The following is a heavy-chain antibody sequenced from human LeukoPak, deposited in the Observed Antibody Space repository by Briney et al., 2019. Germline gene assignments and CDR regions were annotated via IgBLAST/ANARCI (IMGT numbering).Heavy chain of an antibody. CDR3: ARDHCSSTSCYTWNWFDP. CDR2: IIPIFGTA. V-gene: IGHV1-69*13. D-gene: IGHD2-2*02. Sequence: SVKVSCKASGYTFTSYAISWVRQAPGQGLEWMGGIIPIFGTANYAQKFQGRVTITADESTSTAYMELSSLRSEDTAVYYCARDHCSSTSCYTWNWFDPWGQGTLVTVSS. CDR1: GYTFTSYA. J-gene: IGHJ5*02.